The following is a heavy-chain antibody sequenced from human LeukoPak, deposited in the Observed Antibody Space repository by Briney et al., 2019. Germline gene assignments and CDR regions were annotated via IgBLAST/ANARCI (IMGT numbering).Heavy chain of an antibody. J-gene: IGHJ6*02. V-gene: IGHV3-23*01. Sequence: PGGSLRLSCAASGFTFSSYAMSWVRQAPGKGLEWVSAISGSGGSTYYADSVKGRFTISRDNSKNTLYLQMNSLRAEDTAVYYCAKDGYCSSTSCSNYYYYGMDVWGQGTTVTVSS. D-gene: IGHD2-2*03. CDR2: ISGSGGST. CDR3: AKDGYCSSTSCSNYYYYGMDV. CDR1: GFTFSSYA.